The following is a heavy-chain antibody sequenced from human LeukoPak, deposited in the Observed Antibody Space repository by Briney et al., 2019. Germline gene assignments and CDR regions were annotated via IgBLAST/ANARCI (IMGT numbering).Heavy chain of an antibody. CDR2: MNPNSGNT. V-gene: IGHV1-8*01. Sequence: ASVKVSCKASGYTFTSYDINWVRQATGQGLEWMGWMNPNSGNTGYAQKFQGRVTMTRNTSISTAYMELSSLRSEDTAVYYCARSASRPSPYCYYYYMDVWGKGTTVTISS. D-gene: IGHD2-2*01. J-gene: IGHJ6*03. CDR1: GYTFTSYD. CDR3: ARSASRPSPYCYYYYMDV.